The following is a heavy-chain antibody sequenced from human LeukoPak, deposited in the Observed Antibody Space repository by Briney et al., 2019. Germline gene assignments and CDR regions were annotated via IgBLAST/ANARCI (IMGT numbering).Heavy chain of an antibody. CDR1: GFTFNNYW. J-gene: IGHJ4*02. CDR2: IKQDGSEK. Sequence: PGGSLRLSWAASGFTFNNYWMSWVRQAPGKGLEWVANIKQDGSEKYYVDSVKGRFTISRDNAKNSLYLQMNSLRAEDTAVYYCARVGGAYYGSGSYYSGYWGQGTLVTVSS. CDR3: ARVGGAYYGSGSYYSGY. D-gene: IGHD3-10*01. V-gene: IGHV3-7*01.